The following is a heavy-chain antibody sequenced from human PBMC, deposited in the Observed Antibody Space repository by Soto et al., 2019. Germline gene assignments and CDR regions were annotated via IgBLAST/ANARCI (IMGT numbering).Heavy chain of an antibody. Sequence: QITLKESGPTLVKPTQTLTLTCTFSGFSLSTTGVGVGWIRQPPGKALEWLALIYWDDDKRYNPSLKSRLTINQDTSKNQVVLTMTNMDPVDTATYYCVQSRCGGDCLQSYSSHSYYGLDVWGQGTTVTVSS. CDR1: GFSLSTTGVG. D-gene: IGHD2-21*01. CDR3: VQSRCGGDCLQSYSSHSYYGLDV. CDR2: IYWDDDK. J-gene: IGHJ6*02. V-gene: IGHV2-5*02.